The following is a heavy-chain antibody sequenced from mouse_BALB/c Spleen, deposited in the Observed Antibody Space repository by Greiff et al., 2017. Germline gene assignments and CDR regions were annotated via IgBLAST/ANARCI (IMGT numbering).Heavy chain of an antibody. J-gene: IGHJ4*01. CDR2: INPYNDGT. D-gene: IGHD1-1*01. CDR3: ARYYDGDYYAMDY. CDR1: GYSFTGYT. V-gene: IGHV1-18*01. Sequence: EVKLQESGPELVKPGASMKISCKASGYSFTGYTMNWVKQSHEKNLEWIGLINPYNDGTSYNQKFKGKATLTVDKSSSTAYMELLSLTSEDSAVYYCARYYDGDYYAMDYWGQGTSVTVSS.